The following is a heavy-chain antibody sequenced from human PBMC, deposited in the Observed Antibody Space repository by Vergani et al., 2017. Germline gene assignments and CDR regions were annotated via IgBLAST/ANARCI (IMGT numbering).Heavy chain of an antibody. Sequence: EVQLVESGGGLIQPGGSLRLSCAASGIIFSSQWMSWVRQAPGKGLEWVANIKQDGSEQYYVDSVKGRFTISRDNAKNSLYLQLSSLRVEDTAIYYCARGPPSEYWGQGTLVTVSS. J-gene: IGHJ4*02. CDR3: ARGPPSEY. V-gene: IGHV3-7*01. CDR2: IKQDGSEQ. CDR1: GIIFSSQW.